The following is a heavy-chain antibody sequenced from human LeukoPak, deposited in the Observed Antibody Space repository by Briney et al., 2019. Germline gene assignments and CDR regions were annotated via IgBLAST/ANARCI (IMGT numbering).Heavy chain of an antibody. J-gene: IGHJ6*02. CDR1: GFTFSDYY. CDR3: ASGGDYYYYGMDV. Sequence: GGSLRLSCAASGFTFSDYYMSWIRQAPGKGLEWVSYISSSGSTIYYAGSVKGRFTISGDNAKNSLYLQMNSLRAEDTAVYYCASGGDYYYYGMDVWGQGTTVTVSS. CDR2: ISSSGSTI. V-gene: IGHV3-11*01. D-gene: IGHD2-21*01.